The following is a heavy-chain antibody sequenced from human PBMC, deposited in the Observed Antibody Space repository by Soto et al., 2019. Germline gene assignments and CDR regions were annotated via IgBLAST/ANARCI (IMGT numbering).Heavy chain of an antibody. CDR3: ASAVLPATAPFDY. V-gene: IGHV4-59*01. Sequence: SETLSLTCTVSGGSISSYYWSWIRQPPGKGLEWIGYIYYSGSTNYNPSLKSRVTISVDTSKNQFSLKLSSVTAADTAVYYCASAVLPATAPFDYWGQGTLVTVSS. CDR2: IYYSGST. J-gene: IGHJ4*02. CDR1: GGSISSYY. D-gene: IGHD2-2*01.